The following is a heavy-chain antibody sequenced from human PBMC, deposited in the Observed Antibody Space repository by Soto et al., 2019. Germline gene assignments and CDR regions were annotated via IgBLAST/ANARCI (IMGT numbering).Heavy chain of an antibody. V-gene: IGHV4-39*01. CDR2: IYYSGST. Sequence: SETLSLTCTVSGGSISSSSYYWGWIRQPPGKGLEWIGSIYYSGSTYYNPSLKSRVTISVDTSKNQFSLKLSSVTAADTAVYYCARLEWSGSYTPGNWFDPWGQGTLVTVSS. D-gene: IGHD3-10*02. CDR3: ARLEWSGSYTPGNWFDP. CDR1: GGSISSSSYY. J-gene: IGHJ5*02.